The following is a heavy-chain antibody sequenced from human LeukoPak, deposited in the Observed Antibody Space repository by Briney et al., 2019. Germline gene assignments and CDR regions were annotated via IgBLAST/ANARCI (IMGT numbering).Heavy chain of an antibody. D-gene: IGHD3-16*01. V-gene: IGHV1-8*01. CDR3: ARVPRELGAY. J-gene: IGHJ4*02. CDR2: MNPNSGNT. Sequence: ASVKVSCKASGYTFTSYDINWVRQATGQGLEWMGFMNPNSGNTGYAQEFQGRVTMTRNTSISTAYMELSSLRSEDTALYYCARVPRELGAYWGQGTLVTVSS. CDR1: GYTFTSYD.